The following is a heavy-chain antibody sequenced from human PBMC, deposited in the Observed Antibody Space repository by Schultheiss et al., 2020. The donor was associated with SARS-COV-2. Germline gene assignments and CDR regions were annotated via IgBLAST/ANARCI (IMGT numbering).Heavy chain of an antibody. V-gene: IGHV3-21*01. J-gene: IGHJ4*02. D-gene: IGHD6-13*01. CDR3: ASHGGYSSSWYAGY. CDR1: GFTFSSYS. Sequence: GESLKISCAASGFTFSSYSMNWVRQAPGKGLEWVSSISSSSSYIYYADSVKGRFTISRDNAKNSLYLQMNSLRAEDTAVYYCASHGGYSSSWYAGYWGQGTLVTVSS. CDR2: ISSSSSYI.